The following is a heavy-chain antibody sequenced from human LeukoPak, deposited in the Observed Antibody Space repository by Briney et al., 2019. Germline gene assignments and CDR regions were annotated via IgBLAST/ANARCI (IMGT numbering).Heavy chain of an antibody. D-gene: IGHD3-3*01. CDR1: GFTFSSYA. CDR2: ISYDGSNK. Sequence: GGSLRLSCAASGFTFSSYAMHWVRQAPGKGLEWVAVISYDGSNKYYADSVKGRFTISRDNSKNTLYLQMNSLRAEDTAVYYCARAILEWYDKEDYWGQGTLVTVSS. J-gene: IGHJ4*02. CDR3: ARAILEWYDKEDY. V-gene: IGHV3-30*04.